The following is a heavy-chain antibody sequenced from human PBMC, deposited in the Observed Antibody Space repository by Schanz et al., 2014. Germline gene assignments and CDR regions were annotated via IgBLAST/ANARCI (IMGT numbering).Heavy chain of an antibody. CDR1: GYTLTGFG. D-gene: IGHD4-17*01. CDR2: ISAYSGNS. J-gene: IGHJ4*02. Sequence: QVQLVQSGAEVKKPGASVKVSCKASGYTLTGFGVSWVRQAPGQGREWMGWISAYSGNSKYAQKLQGRVTMTTDTSTNTAYMELRSLTSDDTAVYYCARDPYGKNSGDFDYWGQGTLVTVSS. V-gene: IGHV1-18*01. CDR3: ARDPYGKNSGDFDY.